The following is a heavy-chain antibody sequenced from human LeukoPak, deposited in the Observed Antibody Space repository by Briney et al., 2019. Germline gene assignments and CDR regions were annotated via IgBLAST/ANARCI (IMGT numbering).Heavy chain of an antibody. J-gene: IGHJ4*02. D-gene: IGHD6-19*01. CDR1: GGSISSYY. Sequence: SETLSLTCTVSGGSISSYYWSWIRQPPGKGLEWIGYIYYSGSTNSNPSLKSRVTMSVDTSKNQFSLNLSSVTAADTAVYYCAVGVSGTYFDYWGQGTLVTVSS. CDR2: IYYSGST. CDR3: AVGVSGTYFDY. V-gene: IGHV4-59*12.